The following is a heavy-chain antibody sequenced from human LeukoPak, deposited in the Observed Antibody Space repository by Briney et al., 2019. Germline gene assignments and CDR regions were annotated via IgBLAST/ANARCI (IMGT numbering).Heavy chain of an antibody. CDR1: GFTFSSYA. CDR3: ARADPTGFDP. CDR2: ISYDGSNK. D-gene: IGHD4-17*01. Sequence: GGSLRLSCAASGFTFSSYAMHWVRQAPGRGLEWVAVISYDGSNKYYADSVKGRFTISRDNSKNTLYLQMNSLRAEDTAVYYCARADPTGFDPWGQGTPVTVSS. V-gene: IGHV3-30-3*01. J-gene: IGHJ5*02.